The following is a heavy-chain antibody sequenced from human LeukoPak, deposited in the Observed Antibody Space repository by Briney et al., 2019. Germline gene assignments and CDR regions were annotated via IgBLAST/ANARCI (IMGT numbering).Heavy chain of an antibody. CDR3: ARAQPDIVVVVASKKGLDYFDY. Sequence: NYNPSLKSRVTISVDTSKNQFSLKLSSVTAADTAVYYCARAQPDIVVVVASKKGLDYFDYWGQGTLVTVSS. J-gene: IGHJ4*02. D-gene: IGHD2-15*01. V-gene: IGHV4-59*01.